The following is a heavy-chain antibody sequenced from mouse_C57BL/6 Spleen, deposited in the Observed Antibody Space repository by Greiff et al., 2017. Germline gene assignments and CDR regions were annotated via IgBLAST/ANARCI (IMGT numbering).Heavy chain of an antibody. Sequence: EVKLMESGPGLVKPSQSLSLTCSVTGYSITSGYYWNWIRQFPGNKLEWMGYISYDGSNNYNPSLKNRISITRDTSKNQFFLKLNSVTTEDTATYYCARDPGDWGQGTTLTVSS. CDR2: ISYDGSN. CDR1: GYSITSGYY. V-gene: IGHV3-6*01. CDR3: ARDPGD. J-gene: IGHJ2*01.